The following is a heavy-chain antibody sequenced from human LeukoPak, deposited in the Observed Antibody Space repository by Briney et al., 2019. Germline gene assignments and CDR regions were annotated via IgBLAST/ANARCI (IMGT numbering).Heavy chain of an antibody. V-gene: IGHV4-59*08. CDR2: IYYTGST. CDR1: GASMSDCY. Sequence: SETLSLTCTVSGASMSDCYWSWIRQPPGQGLERIGYIYYTGSTNSNPSLKSRVTMSVDTSKNQISLKLSSVTAADSAVYYCVRRVRYFGQNDYWGQGTLVTVSS. CDR3: VRRVRYFGQNDY. J-gene: IGHJ4*02. D-gene: IGHD3-9*01.